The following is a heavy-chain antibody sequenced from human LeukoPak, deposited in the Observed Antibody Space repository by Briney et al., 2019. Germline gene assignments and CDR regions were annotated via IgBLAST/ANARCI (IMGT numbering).Heavy chain of an antibody. Sequence: ASVKVSCKASGYTFTGYYMHWVRQAPGQGLEWMGWINPNSGGTNYAQRFQGRVTMTRDTSISTAYMELRILRSDDTGVYYCATDYGGNPGFFDYWGQGTLVTVSS. V-gene: IGHV1-2*02. CDR3: ATDYGGNPGFFDY. CDR2: INPNSGGT. J-gene: IGHJ4*02. D-gene: IGHD4-23*01. CDR1: GYTFTGYY.